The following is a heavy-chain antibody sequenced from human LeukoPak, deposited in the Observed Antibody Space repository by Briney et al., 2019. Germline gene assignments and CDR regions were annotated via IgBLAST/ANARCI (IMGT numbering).Heavy chain of an antibody. Sequence: GGSLRLSCAASGFAFGKYDMSWVRQAPGKGLEWVSFISGGGINTYYAASVKGRFTISWDTSKNTLFLQMSSLRGDDTAVYYCVKAIVPTTRPFDAWGQGTPVTVSS. D-gene: IGHD5-12*01. J-gene: IGHJ4*02. CDR1: GFAFGKYD. V-gene: IGHV3-23*01. CDR2: ISGGGINT. CDR3: VKAIVPTTRPFDA.